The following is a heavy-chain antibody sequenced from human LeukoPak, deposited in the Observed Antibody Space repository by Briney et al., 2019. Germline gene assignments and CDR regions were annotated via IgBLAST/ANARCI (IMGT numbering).Heavy chain of an antibody. Sequence: GGSLRLSCAASRFTFSSYAMHWVRQAPGKGLEWVAVISYDGSNKYYADSVKGRFTISRDNSKNTLYLQMNSLRAEDTAVYYCARDGGSGGSCYHPNLDYWGQGTLVTVSS. V-gene: IGHV3-30*04. J-gene: IGHJ4*02. CDR3: ARDGGSGGSCYHPNLDY. CDR1: RFTFSSYA. CDR2: ISYDGSNK. D-gene: IGHD2-15*01.